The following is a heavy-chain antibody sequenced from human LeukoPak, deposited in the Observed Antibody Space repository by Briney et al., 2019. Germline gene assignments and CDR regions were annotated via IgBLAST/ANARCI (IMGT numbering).Heavy chain of an antibody. Sequence: SGGSLRLSCAASGFTFSTYEMKWVRQAPGKGLEWVSHITGSGSPIYYADFVKGRFTISRDNAKNSLSLQMNSLRADDTAIYFCVTHSSSADYWGQGTLVTVSS. CDR1: GFTFSTYE. J-gene: IGHJ4*02. D-gene: IGHD6-6*01. CDR3: VTHSSSADY. CDR2: ITGSGSPI. V-gene: IGHV3-48*03.